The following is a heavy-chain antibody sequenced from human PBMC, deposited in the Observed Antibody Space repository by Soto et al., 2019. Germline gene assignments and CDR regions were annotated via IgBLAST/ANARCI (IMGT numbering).Heavy chain of an antibody. CDR2: IYHSGST. V-gene: IGHV4-4*02. D-gene: IGHD2-2*01. CDR3: AELYCSTPSCRNWFDP. CDR1: GGSISSSNW. Sequence: QVQLQESGPGLVKPSGTLSLTCAVSGGSISSSNWWSWVRQPPGKGLEWIGEIYHSGSTNYNPSRKSRVPISVENPKNQSSRKLSGVTAADTAVNYCAELYCSTPSCRNWFDPWGQGTLVTVSS. J-gene: IGHJ5*02.